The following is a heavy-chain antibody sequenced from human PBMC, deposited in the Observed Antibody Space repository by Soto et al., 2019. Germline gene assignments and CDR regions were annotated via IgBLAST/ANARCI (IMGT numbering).Heavy chain of an antibody. D-gene: IGHD3-22*01. CDR3: ARDRHYENHTFYYLKYYFDY. V-gene: IGHV1-69*01. CDR1: GGTFSSFP. CDR2: IIPVLGAP. J-gene: IGHJ4*02. Sequence: QMQLVQSGPEVKKPGSSVKVSCKTSGGTFSSFPIAWVRQAPGQGLEWVGGIIPVLGAPSYAQTFQGRVTITADESTSAAYLELSSLRSDDTAVYFCARDRHYENHTFYYLKYYFDYWGQGTLVTVSS.